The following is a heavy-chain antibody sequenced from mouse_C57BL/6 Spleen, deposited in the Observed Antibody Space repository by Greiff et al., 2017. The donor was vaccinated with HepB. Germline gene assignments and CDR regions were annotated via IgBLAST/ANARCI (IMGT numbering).Heavy chain of an antibody. CDR1: GFTFSDYG. CDR3: ARDYGSSPWYFDV. J-gene: IGHJ1*03. V-gene: IGHV5-17*01. Sequence: EVQRVESGGGLVKPGGSLKLSCAASGFTFSDYGMHWVRQAPEKGLEWVAYISSGSSTIYYADTVKGRFTISRDNAKNTLFLQMTSLRSEATAMYYCARDYGSSPWYFDVWGTGTTVTVSS. D-gene: IGHD1-1*01. CDR2: ISSGSSTI.